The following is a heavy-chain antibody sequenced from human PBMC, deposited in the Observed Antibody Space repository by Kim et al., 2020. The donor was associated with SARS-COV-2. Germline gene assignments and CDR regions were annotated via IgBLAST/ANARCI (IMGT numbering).Heavy chain of an antibody. D-gene: IGHD6-13*01. CDR3: ARPGYSSSPLDAFDI. CDR2: IYYSGST. J-gene: IGHJ3*02. CDR1: GGSISSYY. Sequence: SETLSLTCTVSGGSISSYYWSWIRQPPGKGLEWIGYIYYSGSTNYNPSLKSRVTISVDTSKNQFSLKLSSVTAADTAVYYCARPGYSSSPLDAFDIWGQGTMVTVSS. V-gene: IGHV4-59*13.